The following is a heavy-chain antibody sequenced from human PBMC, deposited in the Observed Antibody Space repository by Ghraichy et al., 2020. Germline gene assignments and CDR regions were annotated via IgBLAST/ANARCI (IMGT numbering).Heavy chain of an antibody. CDR2: TYYRAKWFN. J-gene: IGHJ4*02. Sequence: SQTLSLTCAISGDSVSGDSAAWNWIRQSPSRGLEWLGRTYYRAKWFNDYAVSMRGRMTINSDTSKNQFSLQLNSVTPEDTAVYYCARDPGGNTYGPWHDWSQGTLVTVSS. V-gene: IGHV6-1*01. D-gene: IGHD5-18*01. CDR3: ARDPGGNTYGPWHD. CDR1: GDSVSGDSAA.